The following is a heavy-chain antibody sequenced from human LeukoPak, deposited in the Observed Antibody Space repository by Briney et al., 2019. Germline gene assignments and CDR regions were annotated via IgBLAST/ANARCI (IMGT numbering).Heavy chain of an antibody. CDR2: IYYSGST. CDR1: GGSISSGGYY. Sequence: SETLSLTCTVSGGSISSGGYYWSWIRHPPGKRLEWIGYIYYSGSTYYNPSLKSRVTISVDTSKNQFSLKLSSVTAADTAVYYCARDNGDYVDYWGQGTLVTVSS. V-gene: IGHV4-31*03. D-gene: IGHD4-17*01. J-gene: IGHJ4*02. CDR3: ARDNGDYVDY.